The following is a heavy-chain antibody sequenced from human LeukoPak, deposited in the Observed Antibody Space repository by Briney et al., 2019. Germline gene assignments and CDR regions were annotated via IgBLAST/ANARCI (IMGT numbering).Heavy chain of an antibody. V-gene: IGHV4-39*01. CDR1: DGSISSNNYY. CDR3: ARHLAVAGTSYNWFDP. Sequence: SETLSLTCTVSDGSISSNNYYWGWIRQPPGMGLEWIGSRFYTGRTYYNPSLQSRVIISVDTSKNQFSLRLSSVTAADTAVYHCARHLAVAGTSYNWFDPWGQGTQVTVSS. J-gene: IGHJ5*02. D-gene: IGHD6-19*01. CDR2: RFYTGRT.